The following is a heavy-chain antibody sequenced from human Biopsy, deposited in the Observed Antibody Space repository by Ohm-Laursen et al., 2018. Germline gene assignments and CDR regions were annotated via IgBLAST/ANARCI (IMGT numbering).Heavy chain of an antibody. J-gene: IGHJ5*02. CDR1: GFSISNNNYY. CDR3: ARDYDTSGYYYVS. V-gene: IGHV4-39*01. D-gene: IGHD3-22*01. CDR2: IFYRGST. Sequence: SGTLSLTCAVSGFSISNNNYYWGWIRQPPGKGLEWIGSIFYRGSTHYKPSLMSRENISVDTSKNQFSLKLNSVTAADTAVYYCARDYDTSGYYYVSWGQGTLVTVSS.